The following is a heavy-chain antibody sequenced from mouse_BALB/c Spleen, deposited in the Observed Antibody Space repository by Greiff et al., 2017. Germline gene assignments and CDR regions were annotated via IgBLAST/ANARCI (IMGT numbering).Heavy chain of an antibody. Sequence: EVQLQQSGTVLARPGASVKMSCKASGYTFTSYWMHWVKQRPGQGLEWIGAIYPGNSDTSYNQKFKGKAKLTAVTSTSTAYMELSSLTNEDSAVYYCTGYYGNYVSMDYWGQGTSVTVSS. D-gene: IGHD2-1*01. J-gene: IGHJ4*01. CDR2: IYPGNSDT. CDR3: TGYYGNYVSMDY. V-gene: IGHV1-5*01. CDR1: GYTFTSYW.